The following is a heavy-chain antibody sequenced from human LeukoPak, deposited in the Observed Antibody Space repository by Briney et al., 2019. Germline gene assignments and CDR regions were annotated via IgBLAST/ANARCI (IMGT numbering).Heavy chain of an antibody. D-gene: IGHD1-1*01. Sequence: PGGSLTLSCAVSGFIFSDYGFHWVRQAPGKGLEWVAVTRFDGSIKQYAYSVRGRFTISRDDAKNILYLQMNSLKSEDTAVYYCARWGGTRQYYFDYWGQGTLVTVSS. V-gene: IGHV3-33*01. CDR2: TRFDGSIK. J-gene: IGHJ4*02. CDR3: ARWGGTRQYYFDY. CDR1: GFIFSDYG.